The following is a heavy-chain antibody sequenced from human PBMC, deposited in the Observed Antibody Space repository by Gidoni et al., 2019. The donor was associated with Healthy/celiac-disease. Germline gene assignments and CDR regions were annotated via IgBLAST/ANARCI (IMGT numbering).Heavy chain of an antibody. CDR3: AKDHGMVRGVIGSY. V-gene: IGHV3-30*18. Sequence: QVQLVESGGGVVQPGRSLRLSCAASGFTFSSYGMHWVRQAPGKGLEWVAVISYDGSNKYYADSVKGRFTISRDNSKNTLYLQMNSLRAEDTAVYYCAKDHGMVRGVIGSYWGQGTLVTVSS. CDR1: GFTFSSYG. D-gene: IGHD3-10*01. CDR2: ISYDGSNK. J-gene: IGHJ4*02.